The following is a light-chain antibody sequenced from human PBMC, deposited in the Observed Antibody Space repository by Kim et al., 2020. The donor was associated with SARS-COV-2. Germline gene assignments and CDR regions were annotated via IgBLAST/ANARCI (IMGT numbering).Light chain of an antibody. CDR2: GAS. V-gene: IGKV3-20*01. CDR3: QQYGNSLT. CDR1: QSVTNSY. J-gene: IGKJ4*01. Sequence: SLSPGERATLSCRASQSVTNSYLAWYQQKRGQSPRLLIYGASRRATGIPDRFSGSGSGTDFTLTISRLDPEDFAVYFCQQYGNSLTFGGGTKLEI.